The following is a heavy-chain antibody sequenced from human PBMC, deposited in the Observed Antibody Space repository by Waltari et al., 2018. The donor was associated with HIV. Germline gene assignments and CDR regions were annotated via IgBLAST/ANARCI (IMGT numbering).Heavy chain of an antibody. CDR2: ISTSSRPI. Sequence: VQLEESGGGLVQPGGSLRPSCSASGFIFNPFGTTWVRQAPGKGLEWVSYISTSSRPIYYADSVKGRFTISRDDAKNSLYLEMNSLRADDTAVYYCARESYYYDSSGYPLAYWGQGILVTVSS. D-gene: IGHD3-22*01. V-gene: IGHV3-48*04. CDR3: ARESYYYDSSGYPLAY. J-gene: IGHJ4*02. CDR1: GFIFNPFG.